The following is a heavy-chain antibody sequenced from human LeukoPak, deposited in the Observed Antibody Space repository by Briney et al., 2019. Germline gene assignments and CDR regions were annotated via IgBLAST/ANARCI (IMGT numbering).Heavy chain of an antibody. CDR3: ARDQGGAQRSSAYYYGMDV. CDR2: ISAYNGNT. V-gene: IGHV1-18*01. Sequence: GASVKVSCKASGYTFTSYGISWVRQAPGQGLEWMGWISAYNGNTNYAQKVQGRVTMTTDTTTSTAYMELRSLRSDDTAVYYCARDQGGAQRSSAYYYGMDVWGQGTTVTVSS. D-gene: IGHD3-16*01. CDR1: GYTFTSYG. J-gene: IGHJ6*02.